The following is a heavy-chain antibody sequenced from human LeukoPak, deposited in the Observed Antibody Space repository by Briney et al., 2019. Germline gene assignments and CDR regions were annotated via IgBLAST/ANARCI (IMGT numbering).Heavy chain of an antibody. CDR3: ARVEAIRYFDWYFDY. CDR2: ISAYNGNT. V-gene: IGHV1-18*01. CDR1: GYTFTSYG. J-gene: IGHJ4*02. D-gene: IGHD3-9*01. Sequence: ASVKVSCKASGYTFTSYGISWVRQAPGQGLEWMGWISAYNGNTNYAQKLQGRVTMTRDTSISTAYMELSRLRSDDTAVYYCARVEAIRYFDWYFDYWGQGTLVTVSS.